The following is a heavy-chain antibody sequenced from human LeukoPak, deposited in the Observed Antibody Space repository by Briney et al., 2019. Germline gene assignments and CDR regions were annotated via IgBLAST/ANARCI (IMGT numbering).Heavy chain of an antibody. D-gene: IGHD2-2*01. Sequence: GASVKVSCKASGYTFTSYGISWVRQAPGQGLEWMGWISAYNGNTNYAQKLQGRVTMTTDTSTSTAYMELRSLRSDDTAVYYCARVSKFCSSTSCYLDYWGQGTLVTVSS. CDR2: ISAYNGNT. CDR3: ARVSKFCSSTSCYLDY. J-gene: IGHJ4*02. CDR1: GYTFTSYG. V-gene: IGHV1-18*01.